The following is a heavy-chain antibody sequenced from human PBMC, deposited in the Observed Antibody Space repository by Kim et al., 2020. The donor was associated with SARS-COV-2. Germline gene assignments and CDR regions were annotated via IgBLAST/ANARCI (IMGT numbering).Heavy chain of an antibody. D-gene: IGHD3-10*01. CDR3: ARVRYYFGSGSFLDY. Sequence: PSLKSRVTISVDTSTNRFSLKLSSVTAADTAVYYCARVRYYFGSGSFLDYWGQVTLVTVSS. V-gene: IGHV4-61*02. J-gene: IGHJ4*02.